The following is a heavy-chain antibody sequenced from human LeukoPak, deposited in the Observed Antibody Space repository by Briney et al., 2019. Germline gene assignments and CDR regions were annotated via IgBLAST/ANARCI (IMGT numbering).Heavy chain of an antibody. CDR1: GFTFSSYG. Sequence: PGGSLSLSCAASGFTFSSYGMPWVRKAPGKGLGWVAFIRYDGSNKYYADSVKGRFTISRDNSKNTLYLQMNSLRAEDTAVYYCAKEGTVATSKYYYYYYMDVWGKGTTVTVSS. CDR3: AKEGTVATSKYYYYYYMDV. V-gene: IGHV3-30*02. CDR2: IRYDGSNK. D-gene: IGHD4-17*01. J-gene: IGHJ6*03.